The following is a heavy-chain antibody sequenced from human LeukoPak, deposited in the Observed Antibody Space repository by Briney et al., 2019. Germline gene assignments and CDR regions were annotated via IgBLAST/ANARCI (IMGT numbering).Heavy chain of an antibody. Sequence: SETLSLTCTVSGGSISSSSYYWGWIRQPPGKGLEWIGSIYYSGSTYYNPSLKSRVTISVDTSKNQFSLKLSSVTAADTAVYYCARDQDYYDSSAQEAPFDYWGQGTLVTVSS. V-gene: IGHV4-39*07. J-gene: IGHJ4*02. CDR3: ARDQDYYDSSAQEAPFDY. CDR2: IYYSGST. D-gene: IGHD3-22*01. CDR1: GGSISSSSYY.